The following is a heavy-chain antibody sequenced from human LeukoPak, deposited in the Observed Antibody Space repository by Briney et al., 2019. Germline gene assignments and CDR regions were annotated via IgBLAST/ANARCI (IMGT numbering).Heavy chain of an antibody. Sequence: GGSLRLSCAGSGFTFTHYTLNWVRQAPGKGLEWVSYISSGGGTVHYADAVKGRITISRDDAKNSLFLQMNSLRAEDTAVYYCARASPASYYYFDYWGQGTLVTVSS. CDR2: ISSGGGTV. CDR1: GFTFTHYT. CDR3: ARASPASYYYFDY. V-gene: IGHV3-48*03. D-gene: IGHD3-10*01. J-gene: IGHJ4*02.